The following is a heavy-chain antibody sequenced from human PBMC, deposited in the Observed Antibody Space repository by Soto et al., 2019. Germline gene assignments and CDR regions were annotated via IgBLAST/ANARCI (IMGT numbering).Heavy chain of an antibody. CDR1: AFTFSNYY. D-gene: IGHD3-9*01. V-gene: IGHV3-23*01. J-gene: IGHJ4*02. CDR2: ISGSGGST. CDR3: AKTLISYYDILTGYYTYDY. Sequence: PGGSLRLSCAASAFTFSNYYMSWVRQAPGKGLDWVSAISGSGGSTYYADSVKGRFTISRDNSKNTLYLQMNSLRAEDTAVYYCAKTLISYYDILTGYYTYDYWGQGTLVTVSS.